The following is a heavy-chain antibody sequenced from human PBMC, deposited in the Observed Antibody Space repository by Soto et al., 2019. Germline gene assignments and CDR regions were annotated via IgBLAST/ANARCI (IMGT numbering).Heavy chain of an antibody. CDR1: GFTFSSYA. V-gene: IGHV3-30-3*01. J-gene: IGHJ4*02. D-gene: IGHD5-12*01. CDR3: AIGLEWLRFFDY. CDR2: ISYDGSNK. Sequence: QVQLVESGGGVVQPGRSLRLSCAASGFTFSSYAMHWVRQAPGKGLEWVAVISYDGSNKYYADSVKGRFTISRDNSKNTLYLRMNSLRAEDTAVYYCAIGLEWLRFFDYWGQGTLVTVSS.